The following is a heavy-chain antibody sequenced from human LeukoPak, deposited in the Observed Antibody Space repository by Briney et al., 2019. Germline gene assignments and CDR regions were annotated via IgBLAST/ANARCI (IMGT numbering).Heavy chain of an antibody. Sequence: PSETLSLTCTVSGASIGSYLWSWIRQPPGKGLEWIGYIYYSGSTNYNPSLKSRVTISVDTSKNQFSLKLSSVTAADTAVYYCARHRVPRSGWYGDFDCWGQGTLVTVSS. CDR2: IYYSGST. CDR3: ARHRVPRSGWYGDFDC. D-gene: IGHD6-19*01. J-gene: IGHJ4*02. CDR1: GASIGSYL. V-gene: IGHV4-59*08.